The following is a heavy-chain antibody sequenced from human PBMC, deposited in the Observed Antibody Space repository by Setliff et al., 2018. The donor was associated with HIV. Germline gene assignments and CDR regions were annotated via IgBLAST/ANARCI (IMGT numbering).Heavy chain of an antibody. CDR3: ARRSTVARGVDCFDL. D-gene: IGHD3-10*01. Sequence: SETLSLTCSVSGDSMRTNYWTWIRQSPGKGLEWIGHVDYSGSSTYNPSLNSRVTLSIDTFKSQFSLRLSSVTAADTALYYCARRSTVARGVDCFDLWGQGTQVTVSS. J-gene: IGHJ4*02. CDR1: GDSMRTNY. CDR2: VDYSGSS. V-gene: IGHV4-59*08.